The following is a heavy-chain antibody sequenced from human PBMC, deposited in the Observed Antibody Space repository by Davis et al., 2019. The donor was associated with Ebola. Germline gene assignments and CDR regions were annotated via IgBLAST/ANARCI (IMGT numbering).Heavy chain of an antibody. CDR3: ARQDSNFHFDY. V-gene: IGHV5-10-1*01. Sequence: GGSLRLSCKGSAYSVTSYWISWVRQMPGKGLEWMGRIDPSDSYTNYSPSFQGHVTISADKSISTAYLQWSSLKASDTAMYYCARQDSNFHFDYWGQGTLVTVSS. CDR1: AYSVTSYW. J-gene: IGHJ4*02. D-gene: IGHD4-11*01. CDR2: IDPSDSYT.